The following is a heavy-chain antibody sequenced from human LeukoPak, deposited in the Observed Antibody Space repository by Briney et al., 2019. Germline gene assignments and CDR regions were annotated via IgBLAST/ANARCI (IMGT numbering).Heavy chain of an antibody. D-gene: IGHD3-22*01. CDR2: INPNSGGT. J-gene: IGHJ4*02. V-gene: IGHV1-2*02. Sequence: ASVKVSCKASGYTFTGYYIHWVRQAPGQGLEWMGWINPNSGGTNYAPTFQGRVTMTRDTSISTAYMELSRLRSDDTAVYYCAKLLRNDSRTVPAFDYWGQGTLVTVSS. CDR3: AKLLRNDSRTVPAFDY. CDR1: GYTFTGYY.